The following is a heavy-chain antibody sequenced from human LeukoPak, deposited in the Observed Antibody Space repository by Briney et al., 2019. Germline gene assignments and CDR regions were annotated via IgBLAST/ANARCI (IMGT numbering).Heavy chain of an antibody. CDR2: FSGSGGST. V-gene: IGHV3-23*01. J-gene: IGHJ4*02. CDR1: GFIFSNYA. CDR3: ARSGLSRFGF. Sequence: GGSLRLSCAASGFIFSNYAMSWVSQAPGKGLQWVSAFSGSGGSTYYADSVKGRFTISRDNSRNTLYLQMNSLRAEDTAVYYCARSGLSRFGFWGQGTLVTVSS. D-gene: IGHD2/OR15-2a*01.